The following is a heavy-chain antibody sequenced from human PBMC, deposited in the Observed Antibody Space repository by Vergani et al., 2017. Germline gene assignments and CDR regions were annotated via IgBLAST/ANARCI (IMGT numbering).Heavy chain of an antibody. D-gene: IGHD1-26*01. CDR3: ARVRWELLSLWPLPSNY. V-gene: IGHV1-18*01. CDR1: GYTFTSYG. Sequence: QVQLVQSGAEVKKPGASVKVSCKASGYTFTSYGISWVRQAPGQGLEWMGWISAYNGNTNYAQKLQGRVTMTTDTSTSTAYMELRSLRSDNTAVYYCARVRWELLSLWPLPSNYWGQGTLVSVSS. J-gene: IGHJ4*02. CDR2: ISAYNGNT.